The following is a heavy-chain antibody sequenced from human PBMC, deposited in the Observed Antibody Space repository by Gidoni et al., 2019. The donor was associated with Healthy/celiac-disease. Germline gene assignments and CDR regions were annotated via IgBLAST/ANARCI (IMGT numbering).Heavy chain of an antibody. CDR1: GFTFSSYG. J-gene: IGHJ4*02. Sequence: QVQLVESGGGVVQPGRSLRLSCAASGFTFSSYGMHWVRQAPGKGLEWVAVISYDGSNKYYADSVKGRFTISRDNSKNTLYLQMNSLRAEDTAVYYCAKDHGTFTYYYDSSGYLDYWGQGTLVTVSS. D-gene: IGHD3-22*01. CDR2: ISYDGSNK. CDR3: AKDHGTFTYYYDSSGYLDY. V-gene: IGHV3-30*18.